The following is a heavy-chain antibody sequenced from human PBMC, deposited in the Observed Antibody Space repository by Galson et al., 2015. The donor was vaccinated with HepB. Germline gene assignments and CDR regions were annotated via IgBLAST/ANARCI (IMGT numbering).Heavy chain of an antibody. J-gene: IGHJ4*02. CDR1: GYTFTSYD. Sequence: SVKVSCKASGYTFTSYDINWVRQATGQGLEWMGWMNPNSGNTGYAQKFQGRVTMTRNTSISTAYMELSSLRSEDTAVYYCARRGDTVTDFDYWGQGTLVTVSS. V-gene: IGHV1-8*01. D-gene: IGHD4-17*01. CDR2: MNPNSGNT. CDR3: ARRGDTVTDFDY.